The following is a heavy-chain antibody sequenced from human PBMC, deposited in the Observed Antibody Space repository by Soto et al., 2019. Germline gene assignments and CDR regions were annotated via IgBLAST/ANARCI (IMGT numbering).Heavy chain of an antibody. CDR3: ASSSPGSRTLMDI. J-gene: IGHJ3*02. D-gene: IGHD6-13*01. V-gene: IGHV1-46*03. Sequence: ASVKVSCKASGYTFTSYYMHWVRQAPGQGLEWMGIINPSGGSTSYAQKLQGRVTMTRDTSTSTVYMELSSLRSEDTAVYYCASSSPGSRTLMDIWGQGTMVTVS. CDR2: INPSGGST. CDR1: GYTFTSYY.